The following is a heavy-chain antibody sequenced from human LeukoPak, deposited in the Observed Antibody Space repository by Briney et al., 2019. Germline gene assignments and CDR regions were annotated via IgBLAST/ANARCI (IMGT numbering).Heavy chain of an antibody. CDR1: GGTFSSYA. V-gene: IGHV1-69*06. CDR3: ARSDGYKKYRDAFDI. D-gene: IGHD5-24*01. Sequence: GSSEKVSCKASGGTFSSYAISWVRQAPGQGLEWMGGIIPIFGTVNYAQKFQGRVTITADKSTSTAYMELSRLRSDDTAVYYCARSDGYKKYRDAFDIWGQGTMVTVSS. CDR2: IIPIFGTV. J-gene: IGHJ3*02.